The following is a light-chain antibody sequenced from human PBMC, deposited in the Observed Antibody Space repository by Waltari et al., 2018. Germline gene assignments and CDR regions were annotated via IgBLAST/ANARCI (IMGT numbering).Light chain of an antibody. V-gene: IGLV10-54*04. J-gene: IGLJ3*02. CDR2: RNN. Sequence: QAGLTQPPSVSKGLRQTATLTCTGTSNNVGHQGAAWLQQHQGHPPKLLSYRNNNRPSGISERFSASRSGNTASLTITGLQPEDEADYYCSAWDSSLSTWVFGGGTKLTVL. CDR1: SNNVGHQG. CDR3: SAWDSSLSTWV.